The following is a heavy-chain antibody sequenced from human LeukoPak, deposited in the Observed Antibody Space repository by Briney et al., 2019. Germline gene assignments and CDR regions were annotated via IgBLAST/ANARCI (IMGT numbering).Heavy chain of an antibody. CDR3: ARGQYHLLYWYFDL. J-gene: IGHJ2*01. CDR2: IYYSGCT. CDR1: GGSISSSSYY. V-gene: IGHV4-39*07. Sequence: SETLSLTCTVSGGSISSSSYYWGWIRQPPGKGLEWIGSIYYSGCTYYNPSLKSRVTISVDTSKNQFSLKLSSVTAADTAVYYCARGQYHLLYWYFDLWGRGTLVTVSS. D-gene: IGHD2-2*01.